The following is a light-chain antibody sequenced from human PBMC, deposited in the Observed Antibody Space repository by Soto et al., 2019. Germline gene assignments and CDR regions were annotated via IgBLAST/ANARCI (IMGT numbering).Light chain of an antibody. Sequence: IQLTQSPSSLSASVGDRVTITCRASQGISSYLAWYQQKPGKAPQLLLYAASTLQSGVPSRFSGSGSGTDFTLTSSSLQDEDFATYSCQQGNSFPLTFGGGTKVEMK. CDR1: QGISSY. CDR2: AAS. CDR3: QQGNSFPLT. J-gene: IGKJ4*01. V-gene: IGKV1-9*01.